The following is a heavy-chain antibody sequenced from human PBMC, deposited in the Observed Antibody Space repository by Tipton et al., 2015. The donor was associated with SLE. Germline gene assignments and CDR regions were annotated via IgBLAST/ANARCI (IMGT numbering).Heavy chain of an antibody. CDR2: IYYSGGT. J-gene: IGHJ4*02. V-gene: IGHV4-59*08. CDR1: GGSISSYY. CDR3: ARHGVGFWNYDY. Sequence: TLSLTCTVSGGSISSYYWSWIRQPPGKGLEWIGYIYYSGGTNYNPSLKSRVTISVDTSKNQFSLKLSSVTAADTAVYYCARHGVGFWNYDYWGQGTLVTVSS. D-gene: IGHD1-7*01.